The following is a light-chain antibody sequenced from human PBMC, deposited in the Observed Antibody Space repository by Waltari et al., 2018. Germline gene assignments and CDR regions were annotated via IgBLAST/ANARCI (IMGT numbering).Light chain of an antibody. J-gene: IGKJ4*01. CDR3: QQYNTYPLT. Sequence: DNQMTQSPSTLSASTGDRVTITCRASQSISNLLAWYQQKPGKAPKLLIYKASSLESGVPSRFSGSGSGTEFTLTISSLQPDDFATYYCQQYNTYPLTFGGGTKVEIK. V-gene: IGKV1-5*03. CDR2: KAS. CDR1: QSISNL.